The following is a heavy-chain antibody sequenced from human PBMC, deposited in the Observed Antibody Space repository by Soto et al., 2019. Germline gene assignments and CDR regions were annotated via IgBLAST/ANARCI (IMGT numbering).Heavy chain of an antibody. D-gene: IGHD6-19*01. J-gene: IGHJ4*02. CDR1: GYTFTSYA. V-gene: IGHV1-3*01. Sequence: GASVKVSCKASGYTFTSYAMHWVRQAPGQRLEWMGWINAGNGNTKYSQKFQGRVTITRDTSASTAYMELSSLRSEDTAVYYCARDRGIAVAAYIDYWGQGTLVTVSS. CDR3: ARDRGIAVAAYIDY. CDR2: INAGNGNT.